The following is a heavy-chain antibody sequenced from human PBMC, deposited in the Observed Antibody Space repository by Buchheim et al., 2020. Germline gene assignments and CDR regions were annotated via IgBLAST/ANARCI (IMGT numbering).Heavy chain of an antibody. V-gene: IGHV1-46*03. CDR3: ARVHRMKGAGATFYDY. CDR2: LNPSGGST. D-gene: IGHD1-26*01. J-gene: IGHJ4*02. Sequence: QVQLVQSGAEVKKPGASVKVSCKASGYTFTSYYMHWVRQAPGQGLEWMGILNPSGGSTSYAQKFQGRVTMTRDTSTRTGYMELSSLRSEDTAVYYCARVHRMKGAGATFYDYWGQGTL. CDR1: GYTFTSYY.